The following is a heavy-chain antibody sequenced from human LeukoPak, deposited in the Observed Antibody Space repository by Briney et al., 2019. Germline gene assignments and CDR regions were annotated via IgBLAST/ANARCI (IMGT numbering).Heavy chain of an antibody. CDR1: GYTFTNNY. V-gene: IGHV1-46*01. Sequence: ASVKVSCKASGYTFTNNYLHWVRQAPGQGLEWMGMIHPRDGSTSHAQNFQGRVTVTRDTSTTTVHMELRGLRSEDTAVYYCARDQEGFDYWGQGTVVTVSS. CDR3: ARDQEGFDY. J-gene: IGHJ4*02. CDR2: IHPRDGST.